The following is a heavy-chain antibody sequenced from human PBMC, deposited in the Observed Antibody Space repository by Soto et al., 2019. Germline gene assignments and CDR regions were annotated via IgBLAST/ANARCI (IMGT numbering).Heavy chain of an antibody. V-gene: IGHV1-18*04. CDR3: ARVVPGAEAWFGP. J-gene: IGHJ5*02. CDR1: GYTFANYG. CDR2: ISLYSDGT. Sequence: ASVKVSCKASGYTFANYGISWVRQAPGQGLEWLGWISLYSDGTSYAQKFRGRVSMTTDTSTTTAYMELRSLRSDDTAVYYCARVVPGAEAWFGPWGQGTLVTVSS.